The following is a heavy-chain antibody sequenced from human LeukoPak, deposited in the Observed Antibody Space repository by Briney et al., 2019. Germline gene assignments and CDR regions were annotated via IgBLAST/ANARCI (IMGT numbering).Heavy chain of an antibody. Sequence: SGGSLRLSCAASGLTFSSYGMHWVRQAPGKGLEWVAVIWYDGSNKYYADSVKGRFTISRDNSKNTLYLQMNSLRAEDTAVYYCARDFSIVGQQLVPGYYYGMDVWGQGTTVTVSS. D-gene: IGHD6-13*01. V-gene: IGHV3-33*01. J-gene: IGHJ6*02. CDR3: ARDFSIVGQQLVPGYYYGMDV. CDR2: IWYDGSNK. CDR1: GLTFSSYG.